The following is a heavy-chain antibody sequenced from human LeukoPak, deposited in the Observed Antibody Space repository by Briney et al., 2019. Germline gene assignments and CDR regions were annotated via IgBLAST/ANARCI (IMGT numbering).Heavy chain of an antibody. J-gene: IGHJ4*02. CDR2: ISSSSSYI. V-gene: IGHV3-21*01. D-gene: IGHD6-6*01. CDR1: GFTFSSYS. CDR3: ARDSHVAARPYYFDY. Sequence: GGSLRLSCAASGFTFSSYSMNWVRQAPGKGLEWVSSISSSSSYIYYADSVKGRFTISRDNAKNSLYLQMNSLRAEDAAVYYCARDSHVAARPYYFDYWGQGTLVTVSS.